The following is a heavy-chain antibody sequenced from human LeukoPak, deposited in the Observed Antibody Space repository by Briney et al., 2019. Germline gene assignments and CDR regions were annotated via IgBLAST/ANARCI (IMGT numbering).Heavy chain of an antibody. Sequence: ASVKVSCKASGYNFITYGISWVRQAPGQGLEWMGWISAYNGHTNYAQKFQDRVTMTTDTSVNTVYMDLRSLRSDDTAVYYCARDYLLDYWGQGTLVTVSS. V-gene: IGHV1-18*01. J-gene: IGHJ4*02. CDR3: ARDYLLDY. CDR1: GYNFITYG. CDR2: ISAYNGHT.